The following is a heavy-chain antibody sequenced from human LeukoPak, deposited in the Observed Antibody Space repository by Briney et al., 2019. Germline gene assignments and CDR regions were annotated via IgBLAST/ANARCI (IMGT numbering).Heavy chain of an antibody. CDR2: IDYSGKT. D-gene: IGHD3-9*01. CDR1: GDSISRYF. V-gene: IGHV4-59*12. CDR3: ARQTLRYFDWPTRYYYYMDV. Sequence: SETLSLTCPVSGDSISRYFWNWIRQPPGKGLEWIGYIDYSGKTNYNPSLNSRVTISVETSKNQFSLKLSSVTAADTAVYYCARQTLRYFDWPTRYYYYMDVWGKGTTVTISS. J-gene: IGHJ6*03.